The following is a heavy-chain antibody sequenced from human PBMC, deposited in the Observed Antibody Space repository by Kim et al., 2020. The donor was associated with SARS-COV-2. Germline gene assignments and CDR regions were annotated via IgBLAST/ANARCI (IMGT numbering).Heavy chain of an antibody. CDR2: IYYSVST. CDR3: ARGGPNIAAAVGWFDP. D-gene: IGHD6-13*01. V-gene: IGHV4-30-4*01. CDR1: GGSISSGDYY. Sequence: SKTLSLTCTVSGGSISSGDYYWSWIRQPPGKGLEWIGYIYYSVSTYYNPSLKSRVTISVDTSKNQFSLKLSSVTAADTAVYYCARGGPNIAAAVGWFDPWGQGTLVTVSS. J-gene: IGHJ5*02.